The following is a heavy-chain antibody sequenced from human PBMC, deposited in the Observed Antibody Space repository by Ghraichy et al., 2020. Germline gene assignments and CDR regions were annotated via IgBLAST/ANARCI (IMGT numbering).Heavy chain of an antibody. CDR2: ISGSGGST. Sequence: GGSLRLSCAASRFTFSNYAMSWVRQAPGKGLEWVSGISGSGGSTYYAESVKGRFTISRDNSKNTLYLQMNSLRAEDTAVYYCAKAYGSGNYYNINYYYYGMDVWGQGTTVTVSS. D-gene: IGHD3-10*01. J-gene: IGHJ6*02. CDR1: RFTFSNYA. CDR3: AKAYGSGNYYNINYYYYGMDV. V-gene: IGHV3-23*01.